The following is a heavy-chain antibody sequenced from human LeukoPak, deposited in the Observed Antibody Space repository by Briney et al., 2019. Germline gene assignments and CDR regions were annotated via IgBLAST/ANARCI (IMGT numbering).Heavy chain of an antibody. D-gene: IGHD3-10*01. Sequence: GGSLRLSGAASGFTFSSYSMNWVRKAPGKGLEWVSSISSSSSYIYYADSVKGRFTISRDNAKNSLYLQMNRLRAEDTAVYYCARPRSTMVRGGLSDYWGQGTLVTVSS. CDR2: ISSSSSYI. J-gene: IGHJ4*02. CDR3: ARPRSTMVRGGLSDY. CDR1: GFTFSSYS. V-gene: IGHV3-21*01.